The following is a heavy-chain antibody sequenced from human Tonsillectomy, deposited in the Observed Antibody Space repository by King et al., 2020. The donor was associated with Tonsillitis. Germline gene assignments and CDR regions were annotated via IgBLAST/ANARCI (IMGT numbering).Heavy chain of an antibody. V-gene: IGHV3-66*01. J-gene: IGHJ3*02. CDR2: IYSGGST. CDR1: VFTVSRNY. D-gene: IGHD3-22*01. CDR3: ARDRSYYYDSSGMDI. Sequence: VQLVESGGGLVQPGGSLRLSCAASVFTVSRNYMSWVRQAPGKGLEWVSVIYSGGSTYYADSVKGRFPISRDNSKNTLYLHMNSLRAEDTAVYYCARDRSYYYDSSGMDIWGQGTMVTVSS.